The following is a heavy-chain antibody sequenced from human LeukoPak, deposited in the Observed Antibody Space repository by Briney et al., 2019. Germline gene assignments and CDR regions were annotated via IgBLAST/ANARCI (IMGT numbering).Heavy chain of an antibody. J-gene: IGHJ4*02. V-gene: IGHV4-59*08. CDR3: ARVERYCSGGSCYIFDY. Sequence: SETLSLTCTVSGGSISSYYGSWIRQPPGKGLEWIGYIYYSGSTNYNPSLKSRVTISVDTSKNQSSLKLSSVTAADTAVYYCARVERYCSGGSCYIFDYWGQGTLVTVSS. CDR2: IYYSGST. D-gene: IGHD2-15*01. CDR1: GGSISSYY.